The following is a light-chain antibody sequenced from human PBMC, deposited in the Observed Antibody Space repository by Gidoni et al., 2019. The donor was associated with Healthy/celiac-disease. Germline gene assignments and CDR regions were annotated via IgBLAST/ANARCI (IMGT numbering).Light chain of an antibody. J-gene: IGLJ2*01. CDR1: SSDVGGYNY. Sequence: QSALTQPPPASVSPGQSVTISCTGTSSDVGGYNYGSWYQQHPGKAPKLMIYEVSKRPSGVPDRFSGSKSGNTASLTVSGLQAEDEADYYCSSYAGSNNWVFGGGTKLTVL. V-gene: IGLV2-8*01. CDR2: EVS. CDR3: SSYAGSNNWV.